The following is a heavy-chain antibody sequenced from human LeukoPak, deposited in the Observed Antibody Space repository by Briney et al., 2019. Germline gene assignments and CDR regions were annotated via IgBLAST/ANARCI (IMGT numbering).Heavy chain of an antibody. V-gene: IGHV3-23*01. J-gene: IGHJ4*02. CDR1: GFIFSNYA. CDR3: ARDSIAAAGPALFDY. Sequence: GGSLRLSCAASGFIFSNYAMSWVRQAPGKGLEWVSSISGSDGSAYYADSVKGRFTISRDNAKNSLYLQMNSLRAEDTAVYYCARDSIAAAGPALFDYWGQGTLVTVSS. CDR2: ISGSDGSA. D-gene: IGHD6-13*01.